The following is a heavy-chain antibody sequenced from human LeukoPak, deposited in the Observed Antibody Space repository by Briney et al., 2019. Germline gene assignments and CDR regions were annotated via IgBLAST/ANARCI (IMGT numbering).Heavy chain of an antibody. CDR3: ASSYYYDSSGPGDAFDI. Sequence: PSETLSLTCAVYGGSFSGYYWSWIRQPPGKGLEWIGEINHSGSTNYNPSLKSRVTISVDTSKNQFSLKLSSVTADDTAVYYCASSYYYDSSGPGDAFDIWGQGTMVTVSS. D-gene: IGHD3-22*01. CDR2: INHSGST. J-gene: IGHJ3*02. CDR1: GGSFSGYY. V-gene: IGHV4-34*01.